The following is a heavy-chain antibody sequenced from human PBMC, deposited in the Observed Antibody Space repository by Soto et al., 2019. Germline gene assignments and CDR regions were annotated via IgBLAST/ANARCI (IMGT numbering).Heavy chain of an antibody. CDR3: ARGMDYGGNSWYFDL. CDR1: GYTFTSYG. CDR2: ISAYNGNT. V-gene: IGHV1-18*01. D-gene: IGHD4-17*01. Sequence: GASVKASGTASGYTFTSYGISCVRQAPGQGLEWMGWISAYNGNTNYAQKLQGRVTMTTDTSTSTAYMELRSLRSDDTAVYYCARGMDYGGNSWYFDLWGRGTLVTVSS. J-gene: IGHJ2*01.